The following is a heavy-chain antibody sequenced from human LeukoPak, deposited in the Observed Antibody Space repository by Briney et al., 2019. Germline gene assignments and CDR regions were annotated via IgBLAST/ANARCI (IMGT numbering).Heavy chain of an antibody. CDR1: GFTFSSYA. V-gene: IGHV3-23*01. J-gene: IGHJ4*02. D-gene: IGHD3-10*01. CDR3: AAYVSGEGNFDY. Sequence: HPGGSLRLSCAASGFTFSSYAMSWVRQAPGKGLEWVSAISGSGGSTYYADSVKGRFTISRDNSKNTLYLQMNSLRAEDTAVYYCAAYVSGEGNFDYWGQGTLVTVSS. CDR2: ISGSGGST.